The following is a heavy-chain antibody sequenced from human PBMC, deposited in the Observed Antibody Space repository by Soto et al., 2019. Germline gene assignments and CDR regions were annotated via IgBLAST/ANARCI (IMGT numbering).Heavy chain of an antibody. CDR3: ARARRYFDWLDWFDP. CDR2: AYYTSQWYN. D-gene: IGHD3-9*01. Sequence: SQTLSLTCAISGYSVSGNSADLHWIRQSSSRCLEWLGRAYYTSQWYNDYAVSVKSRITIDPDTTKNQCARQLNSVTPEDTGVYYCARARRYFDWLDWFDPWGQGALVTVSS. V-gene: IGHV6-1*01. CDR1: GYSVSGNSAD. J-gene: IGHJ5*02.